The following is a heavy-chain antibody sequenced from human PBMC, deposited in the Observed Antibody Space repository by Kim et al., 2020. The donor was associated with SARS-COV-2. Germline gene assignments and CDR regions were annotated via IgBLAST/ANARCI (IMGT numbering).Heavy chain of an antibody. CDR2: IYYSGST. CDR3: ARGAIAVAGTRYYYYGMDV. J-gene: IGHJ6*02. CDR1: GGSISSYY. V-gene: IGHV4-59*01. D-gene: IGHD6-19*01. Sequence: SETLSLTCTVSGGSISSYYWSWIRQPPGKGLEWIGYIYYSGSTNYNPSLKSRVTISVDTSKNQFSLKLSSVTAADTAVYYCARGAIAVAGTRYYYYGMDVWGQGTTVTVSS.